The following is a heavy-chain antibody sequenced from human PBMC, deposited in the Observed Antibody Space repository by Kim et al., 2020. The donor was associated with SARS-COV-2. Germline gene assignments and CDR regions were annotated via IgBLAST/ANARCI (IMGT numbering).Heavy chain of an antibody. D-gene: IGHD3-3*01. J-gene: IGHJ3*02. CDR3: ARHGYDFWSGPTVHDAFDI. V-gene: IGHV4-59*08. Sequence: SETLSLTCTVSGGSISSYYWSWIRQPPGKGLEWIGYIYYSGSTNYNPSLKSRVTISVDTSKNQFSLKLSSVTAADTAVYYCARHGYDFWSGPTVHDAFDIWGQGTMVTVSS. CDR2: IYYSGST. CDR1: GGSISSYY.